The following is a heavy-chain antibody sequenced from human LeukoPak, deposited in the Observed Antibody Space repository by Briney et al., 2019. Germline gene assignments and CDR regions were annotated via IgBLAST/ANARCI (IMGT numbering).Heavy chain of an antibody. CDR1: GGSISSGSYY. CDR3: ARVADTAMVPPADWFDP. CDR2: IYTSGST. D-gene: IGHD5-18*01. Sequence: SETLSLTCTVSGGSISSGSYYWSWIRQPAGTGLEWIGRIYTSGSTNYNPSLKSRVTISVDTSKNQFSLKLSSVTAADTAVYYCARVADTAMVPPADWFDPWGQGTLVTVSS. J-gene: IGHJ5*02. V-gene: IGHV4-61*02.